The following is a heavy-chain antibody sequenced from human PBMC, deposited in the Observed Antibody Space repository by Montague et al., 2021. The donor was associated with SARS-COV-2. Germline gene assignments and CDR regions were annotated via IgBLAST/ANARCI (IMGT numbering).Heavy chain of an antibody. J-gene: IGHJ6*02. CDR1: GGSISSYY. CDR2: IYYSGST. D-gene: IGHD3-10*01. CDR3: ARGGSGRGYYYYGMDV. Sequence: SETLSLTCTVSGGSISSYYWSWIRQPPGKGLEWIGYIYYSGSTNYNPSLKSRVTISVDTSKNQFSLKLSSVTAADTAVYYRARGGSGRGYYYYGMDVWGQGTTVTVSS. V-gene: IGHV4-59*01.